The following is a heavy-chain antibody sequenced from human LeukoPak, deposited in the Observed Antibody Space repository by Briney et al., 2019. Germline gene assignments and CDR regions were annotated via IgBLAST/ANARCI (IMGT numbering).Heavy chain of an antibody. CDR2: IKSKTDGGTT. Sequence: GGSLRLSCAASGFTFSNVWMSWVRQAPGKGLEWVGRIKSKTDGGTTDYAAPVKGRFTISRDDSKNTLYLQINSLKTEDTAVYYCTTEGPMIAFDIWGQGTMVTVSS. J-gene: IGHJ3*02. CDR3: TTEGPMIAFDI. D-gene: IGHD3-16*01. CDR1: GFTFSNVW. V-gene: IGHV3-15*01.